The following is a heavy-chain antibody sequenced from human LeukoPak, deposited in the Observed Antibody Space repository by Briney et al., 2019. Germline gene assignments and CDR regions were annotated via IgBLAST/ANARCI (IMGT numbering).Heavy chain of an antibody. CDR1: GGTFNSYG. J-gene: IGHJ4*02. Sequence: ASVKVSCKASGGTFNSYGISWVRQAPGQGLEWMGGIIPFFDTSNYAQRFQGRVTITTDESTSTTYMELSSLRSEDTAVYYCARGRILGYSSSWYHRGGTYYFDYWGQGTLVTVSS. D-gene: IGHD6-13*01. CDR3: ARGRILGYSSSWYHRGGTYYFDY. CDR2: IIPFFDTS. V-gene: IGHV1-69*05.